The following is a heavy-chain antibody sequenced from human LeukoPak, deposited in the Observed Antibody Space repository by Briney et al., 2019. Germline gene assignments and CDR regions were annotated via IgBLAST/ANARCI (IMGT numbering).Heavy chain of an antibody. V-gene: IGHV3-23*01. CDR1: GFTFSNYA. CDR3: AKGKRGNYDY. CDR2: ITDGGDDT. D-gene: IGHD1-26*01. J-gene: IGHJ4*02. Sequence: GGSLRLSCAASGFTFSNYAMTWVRQAPGKGLEWVSAITDGGDDTYYADSVKGRFTISRDNSKNTLYLQMNSLRAEDTAVYYCAKGKRGNYDYWGQGTLVTVSS.